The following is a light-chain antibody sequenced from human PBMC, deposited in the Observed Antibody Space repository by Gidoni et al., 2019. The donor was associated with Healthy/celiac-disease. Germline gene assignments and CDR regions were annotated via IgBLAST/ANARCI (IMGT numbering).Light chain of an antibody. Sequence: DIVMTQSPDSLAVSLGETATINCKSSQSVLYSSNNKNYLAWYQQKPGQPPKLILYWASTRESGVPDRFSGSGAGTDFTLTISSLQAEDVAVYYCQQYYSTPRTFGQGTKVEIK. V-gene: IGKV4-1*01. CDR1: QSVLYSSNNKNY. CDR3: QQYYSTPRT. J-gene: IGKJ1*01. CDR2: WAS.